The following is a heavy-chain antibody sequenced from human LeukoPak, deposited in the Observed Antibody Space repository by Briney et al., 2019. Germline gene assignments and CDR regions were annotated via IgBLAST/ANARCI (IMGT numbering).Heavy chain of an antibody. Sequence: PGGSLRLSCAASGFTFSSYAMSWVRQAPGKGLEWVSAISGSGGSTYYADSVKGRFTISRGNSKNTLYLQMNSLRAEDTAIYYCAKNGDRGAYCSGGSCYPYFYYYMDVWGKGTTVTISS. J-gene: IGHJ6*03. CDR3: AKNGDRGAYCSGGSCYPYFYYYMDV. CDR1: GFTFSSYA. D-gene: IGHD2-15*01. V-gene: IGHV3-23*01. CDR2: ISGSGGST.